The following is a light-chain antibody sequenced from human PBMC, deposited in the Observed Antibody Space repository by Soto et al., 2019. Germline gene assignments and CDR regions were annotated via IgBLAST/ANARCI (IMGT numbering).Light chain of an antibody. CDR3: QQSYSTPVV. Sequence: IQLPKSPSTLSGSVGARGTITCRASQAIRSALAWYQQKPGKAPKLLIYTASTLQSGVPSRFSGSGSGTDFTLTISSLQPEDFATYYCQQSYSTPVVFGGGTKVDIK. J-gene: IGKJ4*01. CDR1: QAIRSA. CDR2: TAS. V-gene: IGKV1-39*01.